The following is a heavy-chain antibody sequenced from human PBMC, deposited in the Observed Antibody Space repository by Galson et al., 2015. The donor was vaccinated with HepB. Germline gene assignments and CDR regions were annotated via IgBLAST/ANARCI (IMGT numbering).Heavy chain of an antibody. Sequence: SLRLSCAASGFTFSSYAMSWVRQAPGKGLEWVSAISGSGGSTYYADSVKGRFTISRDNSKNTLYLQMNSLRAEDTAVYYCAQIPWIQLWYLDYWGQGTLVTVSS. D-gene: IGHD5-18*01. CDR3: AQIPWIQLWYLDY. J-gene: IGHJ4*02. CDR1: GFTFSSYA. CDR2: ISGSGGST. V-gene: IGHV3-23*01.